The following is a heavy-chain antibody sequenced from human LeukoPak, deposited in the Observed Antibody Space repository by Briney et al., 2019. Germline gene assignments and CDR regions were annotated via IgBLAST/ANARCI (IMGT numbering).Heavy chain of an antibody. V-gene: IGHV7-4-1*02. CDR3: ATDSGSRFPDY. Sequence: ASVKVSCKASGYTFTSYDINWVRQAPGQGLEWMGWINTNTGNPTYAQGFTGRFVFSLDTSVSTAYLQISSLKAEDTAVYYCATDSGSRFPDYWGQGTLVTVSS. J-gene: IGHJ4*02. CDR1: GYTFTSYD. CDR2: INTNTGNP. D-gene: IGHD1-26*01.